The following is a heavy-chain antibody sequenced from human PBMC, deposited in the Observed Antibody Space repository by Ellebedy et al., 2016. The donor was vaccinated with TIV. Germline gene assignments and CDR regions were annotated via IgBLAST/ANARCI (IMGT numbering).Heavy chain of an antibody. D-gene: IGHD4-23*01. CDR2: IRSKVYGGTA. V-gene: IGHV3-49*03. Sequence: PGGSLRLSCSASGFTFGDFGMVWFRQAPGKGLEWLGFIRSKVYGGTADYAASVNGRFTISRDDSKGIAYLQMNSLKTEDTALYYCARKKTTVVMSDPWGQGTLVTVSS. CDR1: GFTFGDFG. CDR3: ARKKTTVVMSDP. J-gene: IGHJ5*02.